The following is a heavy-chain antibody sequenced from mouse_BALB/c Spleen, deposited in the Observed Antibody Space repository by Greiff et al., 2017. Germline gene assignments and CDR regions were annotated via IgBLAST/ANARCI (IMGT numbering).Heavy chain of an antibody. CDR1: GYAFSSYW. Sequence: QVQLQQSGAELVRPGSSVKISCKASGYAFSSYWMNWVKQRPGQGLEWIGQIYPGDGDTNYNGKFKGKATLTADKSSSTAYMQLSSLTSEDSAVYFCARSEVRYFDYWGQGTTLTVSS. V-gene: IGHV1-80*01. CDR2: IYPGDGDT. J-gene: IGHJ2*01. CDR3: ARSEVRYFDY. D-gene: IGHD2-14*01.